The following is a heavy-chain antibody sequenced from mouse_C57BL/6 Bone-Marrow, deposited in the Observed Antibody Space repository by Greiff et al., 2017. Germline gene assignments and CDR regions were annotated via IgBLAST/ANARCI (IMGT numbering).Heavy chain of an antibody. D-gene: IGHD1-1*01. CDR1: GFTFSSYT. J-gene: IGHJ3*01. CDR3: ARRHYGSSYGFAY. Sequence: EVHLVESGGGLVKPGGSLKLSCAASGFTFSSYTMSWVRQTPEKRLEWVATISGGGGNTYYPDSVKGRFTISRDNAKNTLYLQMSSLRSEDTALYYCARRHYGSSYGFAYWGQGTLVTVSA. CDR2: ISGGGGNT. V-gene: IGHV5-9*01.